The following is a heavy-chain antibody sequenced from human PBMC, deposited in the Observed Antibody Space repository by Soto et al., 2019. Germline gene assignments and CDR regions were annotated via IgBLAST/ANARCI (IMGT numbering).Heavy chain of an antibody. CDR2: ISAYNGNT. D-gene: IGHD2-15*01. CDR1: GYTFTSYG. V-gene: IGHV1-18*01. Sequence: QVQLVQSGAEVKEPGASVKVSCKASGYTFTSYGVSWVRQAPGQGLEWMGWISAYNGNTDYAQNLQGRVTMTTDTSTSTVYMVLRSLRSDDTAVYYWARVGGWGCSGGTACFDYWGQGALVTVSS. CDR3: ARVGGWGCSGGTACFDY. J-gene: IGHJ4*02.